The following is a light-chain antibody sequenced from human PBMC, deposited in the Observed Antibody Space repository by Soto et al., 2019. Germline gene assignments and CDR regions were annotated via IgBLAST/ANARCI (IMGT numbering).Light chain of an antibody. CDR2: VAS. J-gene: IGKJ5*01. CDR1: QSVTSNY. V-gene: IGKV3-20*01. Sequence: EIVLTQSPGTLSLSPGERATLSCRASQSVTSNYLAWYQQKPGQAPRLLIYVASTRAAGIPDRFSGSGSGTDFSLTLSRLELEDFAVYYCQIYGSSPLITFGQGTRLEIK. CDR3: QIYGSSPLIT.